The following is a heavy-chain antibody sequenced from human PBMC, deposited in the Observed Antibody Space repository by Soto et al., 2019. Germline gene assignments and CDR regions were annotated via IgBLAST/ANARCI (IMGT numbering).Heavy chain of an antibody. D-gene: IGHD1-20*01. V-gene: IGHV2-5*02. CDR1: GFSLSTTGVG. CDR2: AYWDDDN. Sequence: QITLKESGPPLVKPTQTLTLTCYFSGFSLSTTGVGVGWIRQPPGKALEWLGFAYWDDDNRYSPSLKSRLTITKDTSGNQVVLTMTNMDPVDTATYFCAHRRGGYNWDDAHFDYWGQGTLVTVSS. J-gene: IGHJ4*02. CDR3: AHRRGGYNWDDAHFDY.